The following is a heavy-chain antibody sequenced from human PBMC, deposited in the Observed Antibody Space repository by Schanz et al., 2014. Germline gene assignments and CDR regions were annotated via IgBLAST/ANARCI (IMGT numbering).Heavy chain of an antibody. CDR2: MNPNSGTT. CDR3: AKGQGAVINNWYFDL. V-gene: IGHV1-8*01. CDR1: GYTLTNFD. J-gene: IGHJ2*01. D-gene: IGHD2-21*01. Sequence: QVQLVQSGAEVKKPGASVKVSCKASGYTLTNFDINWVRQAPGQGLEWMGWMNPNSGTTGYAQKFQGRVTMTRNTSTSTAYMELRGLRSDDTAVYYCAKGQGAVINNWYFDLWGRGTLVTVSS.